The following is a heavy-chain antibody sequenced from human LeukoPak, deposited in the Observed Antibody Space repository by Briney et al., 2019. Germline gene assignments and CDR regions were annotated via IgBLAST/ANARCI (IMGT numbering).Heavy chain of an antibody. CDR3: ARGHLHSSSWQTIRYFDY. D-gene: IGHD6-13*01. J-gene: IGHJ4*02. Sequence: PSETLSLTCAVYGGSFSGYYWSWIRQPPGKGLEWIGEINHSGSTNYNPSLKSRVTISVDTSKNQFSLKLSSVTAADTAVYYCARGHLHSSSWQTIRYFDYWGQGTLVTVSS. CDR2: INHSGST. V-gene: IGHV4-34*01. CDR1: GGSFSGYY.